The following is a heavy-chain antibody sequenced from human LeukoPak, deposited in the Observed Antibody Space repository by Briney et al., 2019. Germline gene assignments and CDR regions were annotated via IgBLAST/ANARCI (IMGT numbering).Heavy chain of an antibody. Sequence: SETLSLTCTVSGGSIRSSYYYWGWIRQPPGKGLEWIGSIYDSGSTYYNPSLKSRVTISVDTSKNQFSLKLNSVTAADTAVYYCARDQEKEVVAATRVDYYYYGMDVWGQGTTVTVSS. V-gene: IGHV4-39*02. CDR3: ARDQEKEVVAATRVDYYYYGMDV. CDR1: GGSIRSSYYY. D-gene: IGHD2-15*01. J-gene: IGHJ6*02. CDR2: IYDSGST.